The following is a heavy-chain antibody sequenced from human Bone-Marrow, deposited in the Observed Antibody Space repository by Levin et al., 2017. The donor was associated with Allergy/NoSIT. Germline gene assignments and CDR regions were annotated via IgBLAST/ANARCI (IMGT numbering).Heavy chain of an antibody. D-gene: IGHD5-18*01. CDR2: IYHSGST. CDR3: ARDAGDTAMVRYFDR. CDR1: GGSISSGGYS. V-gene: IGHV4-30-2*01. J-gene: IGHJ2*01. Sequence: PSETLSLTCAVSGGSISSGGYSWSWIRQPPGKGLEWIGYIYHSGSTYYNPSLKSRVTISVDRSKNQFSLKLSSVTAADTAVYYCARDAGDTAMVRYFDRWGRGTLVTVSS.